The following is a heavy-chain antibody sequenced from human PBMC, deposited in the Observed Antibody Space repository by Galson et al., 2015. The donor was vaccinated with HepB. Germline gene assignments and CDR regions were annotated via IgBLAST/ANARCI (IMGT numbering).Heavy chain of an antibody. Sequence: SVKVSCKASGYTFTSYGISWVRQAPGQGLEWMGWISAYNGNTNYAQKLQGRVTMTTDTSTSTAYMELRSLRSDDTAVYYCASYDILTGPPGARAFDIWGQGTMVTVSS. CDR2: ISAYNGNT. J-gene: IGHJ3*02. CDR3: ASYDILTGPPGARAFDI. D-gene: IGHD3-9*01. V-gene: IGHV1-18*01. CDR1: GYTFTSYG.